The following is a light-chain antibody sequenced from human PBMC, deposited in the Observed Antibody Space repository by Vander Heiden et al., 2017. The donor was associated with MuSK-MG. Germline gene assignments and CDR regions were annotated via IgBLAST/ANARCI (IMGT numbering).Light chain of an antibody. Sequence: EIVLTQPPATLSLSPGERATLSCRASQSVSSYLAWYQQKPGQAPRLLIYDASNRATGIPARFSGSGSGTDFTLTISSLEPEDFAVYYCQQRSNWQGITFGQGTRLEIK. CDR1: QSVSSY. CDR3: QQRSNWQGIT. J-gene: IGKJ5*01. V-gene: IGKV3-11*01. CDR2: DAS.